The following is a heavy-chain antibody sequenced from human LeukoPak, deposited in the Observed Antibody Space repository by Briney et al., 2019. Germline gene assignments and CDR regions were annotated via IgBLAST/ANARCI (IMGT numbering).Heavy chain of an antibody. CDR1: GYTFTGHY. V-gene: IGHV1-2*02. CDR2: INPNSGGT. J-gene: IGHJ5*02. CDR3: AREPVVTAIGVWFDP. D-gene: IGHD2-21*02. Sequence: ASVKVSCKASGYTFTGHYMHWVRQAPGQGLEWMGWINPNSGGTNYAQKFQGRVTMTRDTSISTAYMELSRLRSDDTAVYYCAREPVVTAIGVWFDPWGQGTLVTVSS.